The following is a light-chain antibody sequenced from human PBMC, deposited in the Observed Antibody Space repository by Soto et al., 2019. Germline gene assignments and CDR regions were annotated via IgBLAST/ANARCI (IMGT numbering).Light chain of an antibody. CDR1: QTVRQHY. V-gene: IGKV3-20*01. CDR3: QQFSSSPLT. J-gene: IGKJ4*01. Sequence: EVVLTPPPGPLVFSRGERALISCXXSQTVRQHYGVGAKKTHGKAPQXXFYEASSRDTGSPDMFSGGGSGTDFILTISRLEPEDFAVDYCQQFSSSPLTFGGGTQVDIK. CDR2: EAS.